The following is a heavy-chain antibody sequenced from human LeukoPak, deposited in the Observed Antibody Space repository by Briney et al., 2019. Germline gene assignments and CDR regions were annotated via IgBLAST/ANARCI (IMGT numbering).Heavy chain of an antibody. CDR2: IYYSGST. V-gene: IGHV4-59*01. J-gene: IGHJ6*02. CDR3: ASMTGSFSTYYDILTGYYPYYYYYYGMDV. Sequence: SETLSLTCTVSGGSISSYYWSWIRQPPGKGLEWIGYIYYSGSTNYNPSLKSRVTISVDTSKNQFSLKLSSVTAADTAVYYCASMTGSFSTYYDILTGYYPYYYYYYGMDVWGQGTTVTVSS. D-gene: IGHD3-9*01. CDR1: GGSISSYY.